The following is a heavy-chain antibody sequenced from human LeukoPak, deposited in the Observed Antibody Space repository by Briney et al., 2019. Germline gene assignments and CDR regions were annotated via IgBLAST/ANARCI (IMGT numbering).Heavy chain of an antibody. J-gene: IGHJ4*02. D-gene: IGHD3-22*01. CDR1: GYTFTGYY. CDR3: ARSNDSSGYYGFHDY. CDR2: INPSGGST. V-gene: IGHV1-46*01. Sequence: GSVNVSCKASGYTFTGYYMHWVRQAPGQGLEWMGIINPSGGSTSYAQKFQGRVTMTRDTSTSTVYMELSSLRSEDTAVYYCARSNDSSGYYGFHDYWGQGTLVTVSS.